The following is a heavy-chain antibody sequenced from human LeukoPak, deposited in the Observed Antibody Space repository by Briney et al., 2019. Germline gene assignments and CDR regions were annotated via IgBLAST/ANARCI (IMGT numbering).Heavy chain of an antibody. D-gene: IGHD3-10*01. CDR1: GFTFCTYA. Sequence: GGSLRLSCAASGFTFCTYAMSWVRQAPGKVLEWMSAITDTGGDTYSADSVKGRFTISRDNSKNTLYLQMNSLRAEDTAVYYCAKGSSGSRPYYFDSWGQGTLVTVSS. CDR3: AKGSSGSRPYYFDS. J-gene: IGHJ4*02. CDR2: ITDTGGDT. V-gene: IGHV3-23*01.